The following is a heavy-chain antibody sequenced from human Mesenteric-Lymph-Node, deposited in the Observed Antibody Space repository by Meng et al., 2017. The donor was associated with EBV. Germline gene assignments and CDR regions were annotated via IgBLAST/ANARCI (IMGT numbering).Heavy chain of an antibody. D-gene: IGHD1-26*01. V-gene: IGHV4-59*11. Sequence: QGQPPESAPGLVKPSEPLSLTCGASGDSISPLHWSWIRQPPGKGLEWIAYIHYTGNTKYNPSLESRVTISVDTSKNQFSLRLTSVTAADTAVYYCARWGATGPFDYWGQGTLVTVSS. CDR3: ARWGATGPFDY. J-gene: IGHJ4*02. CDR1: GDSISPLH. CDR2: IHYTGNT.